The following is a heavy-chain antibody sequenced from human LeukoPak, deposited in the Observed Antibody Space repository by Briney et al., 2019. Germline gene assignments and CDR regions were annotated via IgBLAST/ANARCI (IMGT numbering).Heavy chain of an antibody. CDR1: GFTFSSYG. Sequence: GRSLRLSRAASGFTFSSYGMHWVRQAPGKGLEWVAVISYDGSNKYYADSVKGRFTISRDNSKNTLYLQMNSLRAEDTAVYYCALLPQWDPIDYWGQGTLVTVSS. CDR2: ISYDGSNK. V-gene: IGHV3-30*03. CDR3: ALLPQWDPIDY. J-gene: IGHJ4*02. D-gene: IGHD1-26*01.